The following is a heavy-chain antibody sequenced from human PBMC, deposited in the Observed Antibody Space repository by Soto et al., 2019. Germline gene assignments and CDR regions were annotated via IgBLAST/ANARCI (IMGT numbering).Heavy chain of an antibody. CDR2: ISYDGSNK. D-gene: IGHD6-13*01. J-gene: IGHJ6*02. CDR1: GFTFSSYA. CDR3: ARSARNSSSWYWFSYYYYGMDV. V-gene: IGHV3-30-3*01. Sequence: PGGSLRLSCAASGFTFSSYAMSWVRQVPGKGLEWVAVISYDGSNKYYADSVKGRFTISRDNSKNTLYLQMNSLRAEDTAVYYCARSARNSSSWYWFSYYYYGMDVWGQGTTVTVSS.